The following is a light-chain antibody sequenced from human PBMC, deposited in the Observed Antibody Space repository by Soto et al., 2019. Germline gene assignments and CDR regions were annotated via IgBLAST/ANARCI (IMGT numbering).Light chain of an antibody. CDR1: LSISNS. Sequence: EIVSTESPATLSLCPGERATLSCRASLSISNSLAWYQQKPGQAPRLLIYEASNRATGIPARFSGSGSGTDFTLTISSLEPEDFAVYYCQQRGEWPPGATFGQGTRLEI. CDR3: QQRGEWPPGAT. V-gene: IGKV3-11*01. J-gene: IGKJ5*01. CDR2: EAS.